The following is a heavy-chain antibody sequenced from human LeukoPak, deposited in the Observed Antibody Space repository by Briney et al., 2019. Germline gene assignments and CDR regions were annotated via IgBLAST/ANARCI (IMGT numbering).Heavy chain of an antibody. V-gene: IGHV1-69*05. D-gene: IGHD6-6*01. CDR1: GGTFSSYA. CDR2: IIPIVGTA. CDR3: ARVGFNEYSSSAYAFDI. Sequence: AVKVSCKASGGTFSSYAISWVRQAPGQGLEWMGGIIPIVGTANYAQKFQGRVTITTDEATSTAYMELSSLRSEDTAVYYCARVGFNEYSSSAYAFDIWGQGTMVTVSS. J-gene: IGHJ3*02.